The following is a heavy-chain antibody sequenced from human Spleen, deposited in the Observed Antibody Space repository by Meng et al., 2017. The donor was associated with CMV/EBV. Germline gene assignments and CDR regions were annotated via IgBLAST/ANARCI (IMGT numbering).Heavy chain of an antibody. D-gene: IGHD2-2*02. CDR3: ARGRYCSSTSCYRGGYYYYGMDV. V-gene: IGHV4-59*01. CDR2: IYYSGST. CDR1: GGSISSYY. Sequence: SETLSLTCTVSGGSISSYYWSWIRQPPGKGLEWIGYIYYSGSTNYNPSLKSRVTISVDTSKNQFSLKLSSVTAADTAGYYCARGRYCSSTSCYRGGYYYYGMDVWGQGTTVTVSS. J-gene: IGHJ6*02.